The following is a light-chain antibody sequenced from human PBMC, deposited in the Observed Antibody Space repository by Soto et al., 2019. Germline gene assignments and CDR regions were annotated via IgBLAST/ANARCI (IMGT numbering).Light chain of an antibody. Sequence: EIVMTQSPATLPVSPGERATLSCRASQSVSSNLAWYQQKPGQAPRLLIYGASTRATGIPARFSGSGSGTEFTLTISSLQSEDFAVYYRRQSKTWPPTWTFRLGTKVDIK. CDR2: GAS. CDR1: QSVSSN. CDR3: RQSKTWPPTWT. V-gene: IGKV3-15*01. J-gene: IGKJ1*01.